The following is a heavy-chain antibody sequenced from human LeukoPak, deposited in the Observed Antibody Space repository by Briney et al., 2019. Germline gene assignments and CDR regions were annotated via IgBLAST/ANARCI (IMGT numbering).Heavy chain of an antibody. CDR3: ARQAYSSNLGWFDP. D-gene: IGHD6-13*01. Sequence: PSETLSLTCTVSGASISTSYWYWIRQPPGKGPEWIGNIYNSGSTYYNPSLKSRVTISVDTSKNQFSLKLSSVTAADTAVYYCARQAYSSNLGWFDPWGQGTLVTVSS. CDR2: IYNSGST. J-gene: IGHJ5*02. CDR1: GASISTSY. V-gene: IGHV4-39*01.